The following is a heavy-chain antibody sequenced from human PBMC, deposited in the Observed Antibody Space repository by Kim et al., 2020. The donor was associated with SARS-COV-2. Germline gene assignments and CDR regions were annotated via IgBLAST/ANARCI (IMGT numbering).Heavy chain of an antibody. D-gene: IGHD6-19*01. CDR2: IYTSGST. CDR1: GGSISSGSYY. Sequence: SETLSLTCTVSGGSISSGSYYWSWIRQPAGKGLEWIGRIYTSGSTNYNPSLKSRVTISVDTSKNQFSLKLSSVTAADTAVYYCARGHSSGWFFDYWGQGTLVTVSS. V-gene: IGHV4-61*02. J-gene: IGHJ4*02. CDR3: ARGHSSGWFFDY.